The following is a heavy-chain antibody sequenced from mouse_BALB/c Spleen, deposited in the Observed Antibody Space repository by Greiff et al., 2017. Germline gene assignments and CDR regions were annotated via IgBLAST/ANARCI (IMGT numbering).Heavy chain of an antibody. D-gene: IGHD3-1*01. V-gene: IGHV3-2*02. J-gene: IGHJ3*01. CDR2: ISYSGST. Sequence: EVQLQESGPGLVKPSQSLSLTCTVTGYSITSDYAWNWIRQFPGNKLEWMGYISYSGSTSYNPSLKSRISITRDTSKNQFFLQLNSVTTEDTATYYCARQLGPFAYWGQGTLVTVSA. CDR1: GYSITSDYA. CDR3: ARQLGPFAY.